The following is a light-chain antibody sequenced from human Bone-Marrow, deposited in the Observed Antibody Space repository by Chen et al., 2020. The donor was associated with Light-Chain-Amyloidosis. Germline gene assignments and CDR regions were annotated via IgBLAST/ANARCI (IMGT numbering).Light chain of an antibody. Sequence: QSALTQPASVSGAPGQSVTIACTGSYSNVGSHNFVSWYQLHPGRAPKLILYGVNNRHSGVLERFSGSKTDNTASLTISGLLGEDEADYYCCSYGGRFSLMFGGGTRLTVL. CDR2: GVN. V-gene: IGLV2-23*02. CDR3: CSYGGRFSLM. CDR1: YSNVGSHNF. J-gene: IGLJ3*02.